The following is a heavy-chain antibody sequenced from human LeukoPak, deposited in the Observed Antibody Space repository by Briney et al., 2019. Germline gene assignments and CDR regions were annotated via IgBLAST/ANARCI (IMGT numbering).Heavy chain of an antibody. CDR2: IYSGGNT. V-gene: IGHV3-53*01. D-gene: IGHD3-22*01. J-gene: IGHJ4*02. CDR1: QFTFTNYW. Sequence: PGGSLRLSCAASQFTFTNYWMTWVRQAPGKGLEWVSVIYSGGNTYYADSVKGRFTISRDNSKNTLYLQMNSLRAEDTAVYYCARAVSSGYDPFDYWGQGTLVTVSS. CDR3: ARAVSSGYDPFDY.